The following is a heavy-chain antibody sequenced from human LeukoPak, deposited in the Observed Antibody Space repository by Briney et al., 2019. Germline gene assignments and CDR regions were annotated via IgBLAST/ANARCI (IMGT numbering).Heavy chain of an antibody. CDR2: IYTSGNT. D-gene: IGHD1-26*01. V-gene: IGHV4-61*03. Sequence: SETLSLSCTVSGGSVSSGSYYWSWIRQPPGKGLEWIGRIYTSGNTTYNPSLKSRVTMSLETSKIHFSLKLSSVAAADTAVYYRARAGGRYSFDLWGQGTPVTVSS. J-gene: IGHJ4*02. CDR1: GGSVSSGSYY. CDR3: ARAGGRYSFDL.